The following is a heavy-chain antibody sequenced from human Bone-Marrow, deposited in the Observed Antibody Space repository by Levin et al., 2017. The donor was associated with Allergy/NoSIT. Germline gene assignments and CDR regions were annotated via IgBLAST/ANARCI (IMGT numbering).Heavy chain of an antibody. V-gene: IGHV7-4-1*02. D-gene: IGHD2-15*01. CDR1: GYTFTSYA. CDR3: ARELARVVVVGGAFDI. CDR2: INTNTGNP. J-gene: IGHJ3*02. Sequence: ASVKVSCKASGYTFTSYAMNWVRQAPGQGLEWMGWINTNTGNPTYAQGFTGRFVFSLDTSVSTAYLQISSLKAEDTAVYYCARELARVVVVGGAFDIWGQGTMVTVSS.